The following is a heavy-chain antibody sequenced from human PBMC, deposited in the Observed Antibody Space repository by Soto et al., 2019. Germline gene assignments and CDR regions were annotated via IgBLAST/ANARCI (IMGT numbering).Heavy chain of an antibody. CDR3: ARHYPIGNNWNYFDY. D-gene: IGHD1-1*01. Sequence: SETLALTCTVSDCSIRSYYWGWIRPPPGKGLEWIGYIFYTGSTNYNPSLKSRVTISVDTSKNQFSLKLSSVTAADTAVYYCARHYPIGNNWNYFDYWGQGTLVTVSS. CDR1: DCSIRSYY. J-gene: IGHJ4*02. V-gene: IGHV4-59*08. CDR2: IFYTGST.